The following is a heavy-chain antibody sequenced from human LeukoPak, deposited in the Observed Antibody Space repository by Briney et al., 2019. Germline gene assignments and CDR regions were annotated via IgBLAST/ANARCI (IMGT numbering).Heavy chain of an antibody. V-gene: IGHV4-39*07. CDR2: IYYSGST. CDR1: GGSISSSSYY. CDR3: VRDNRHDFWSGYDEANYYYYMDV. Sequence: SETLSLTCTVSGGSISSSSYYWGWIRQPPGKGLEWIGSIYYSGSTYYNPSLKSRVTISVDTSKNQFSLKLSSVTAADTAVYYCVRDNRHDFWSGYDEANYYYYMDVWGKGTTVTVSS. J-gene: IGHJ6*03. D-gene: IGHD3-3*01.